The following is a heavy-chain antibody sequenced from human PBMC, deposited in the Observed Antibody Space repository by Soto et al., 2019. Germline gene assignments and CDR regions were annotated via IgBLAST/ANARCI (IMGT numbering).Heavy chain of an antibody. CDR1: GYTFTSYG. CDR3: ARDAGHQLDDRPSDAFDI. J-gene: IGHJ3*02. D-gene: IGHD6-13*01. Sequence: ASVKVSCKASGYTFTSYGISWGRQAPGQGVEWMGWISAYNGNTNYAQKLQGRVTMTTDTSTSTAYMELRSLRSDDTAVYYCARDAGHQLDDRPSDAFDIWGQGTMVTVSS. V-gene: IGHV1-18*01. CDR2: ISAYNGNT.